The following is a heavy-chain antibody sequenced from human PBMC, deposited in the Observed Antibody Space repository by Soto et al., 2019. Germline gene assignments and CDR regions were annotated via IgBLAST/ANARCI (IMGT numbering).Heavy chain of an antibody. Sequence: SETLSLTCAVYGGSFSGYYWSWIRQPPGKGLEWIGEINHSGSTNYNPSLKSRVTISVDTSKNQFSLKLSSVTAADTAVYYCARGPLPLPEDIVVVPAAKGAFDIWGQGTMVTVSS. CDR3: ARGPLPLPEDIVVVPAAKGAFDI. J-gene: IGHJ3*02. CDR1: GGSFSGYY. V-gene: IGHV4-34*01. CDR2: INHSGST. D-gene: IGHD2-2*01.